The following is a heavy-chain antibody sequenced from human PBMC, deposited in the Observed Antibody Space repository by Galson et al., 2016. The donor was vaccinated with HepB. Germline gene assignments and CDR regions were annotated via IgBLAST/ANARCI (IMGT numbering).Heavy chain of an antibody. J-gene: IGHJ4*02. V-gene: IGHV5-51*01. D-gene: IGHD2-15*01. CDR3: ARLGYCSGVTGFGFDH. CDR2: IYPDDSDT. Sequence: QSGAEVKKPGESLKISCKGSGNSFSSRWVGWVRQKPGKGLEWMGVIYPDDSDTAYNPSLQGQVTFSADKSSGTVYLEWSSLKASDTAQYYCARLGYCSGVTGFGFDHWGQGSRVTVSS. CDR1: GNSFSSRW.